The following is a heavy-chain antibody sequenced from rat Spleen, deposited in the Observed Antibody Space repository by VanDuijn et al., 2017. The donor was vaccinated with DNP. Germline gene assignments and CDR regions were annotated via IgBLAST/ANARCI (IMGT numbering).Heavy chain of an antibody. J-gene: IGHJ4*01. CDR3: ARHRTIMPYYYAMDA. V-gene: IGHV5-7*01. D-gene: IGHD1-12*01. CDR2: ISFDGNNT. CDR1: GFTFSDYN. Sequence: EVQLVESGGGLVQPGRSLKLSCAASGFTFSDYNMAWVRQAPKKGLEWVATISFDGNNTYYRDSVQGRFTVSSDNAKSNLYLQMDSLRSEDTATYYCARHRTIMPYYYAMDAWGQGASVTVSS.